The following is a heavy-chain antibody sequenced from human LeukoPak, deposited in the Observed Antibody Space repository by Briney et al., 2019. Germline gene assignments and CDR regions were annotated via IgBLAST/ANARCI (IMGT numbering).Heavy chain of an antibody. CDR1: GGSFSGYY. CDR3: ARYCSGGSCYAGFDY. D-gene: IGHD2-15*01. Sequence: SETLSLTCAVYGGSFSGYYWSWIRQPPGKGLEWIGEINHSGSTNYNPSLKSRVTISVDTSKNQFSLKLSSVTAADTAVYYCARYCSGGSCYAGFDYWGQGTLVTGSS. CDR2: INHSGST. J-gene: IGHJ4*02. V-gene: IGHV4-34*01.